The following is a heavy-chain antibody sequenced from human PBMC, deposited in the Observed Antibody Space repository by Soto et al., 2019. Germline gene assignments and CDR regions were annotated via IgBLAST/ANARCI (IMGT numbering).Heavy chain of an antibody. D-gene: IGHD6-13*01. J-gene: IGHJ4*02. Sequence: SETLSLTCAVSGGSISSSNWWSWVRQPPGKGLEWIGEIYHSGSTNYNPSLKSRVTISVDKSRNQFSLKLSSVTAADTAVYYCARAIAAAGSHLYYFDYWGQGTLVTISS. V-gene: IGHV4-4*02. CDR2: IYHSGST. CDR1: GGSISSSNW. CDR3: ARAIAAAGSHLYYFDY.